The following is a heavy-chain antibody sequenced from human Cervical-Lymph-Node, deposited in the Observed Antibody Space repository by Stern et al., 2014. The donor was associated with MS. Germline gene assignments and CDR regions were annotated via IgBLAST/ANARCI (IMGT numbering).Heavy chain of an antibody. Sequence: VQLLQSGAEVKKPGSSVKVSCKASGGTFTTHGFSWVRQAPGQGLEWMGGVIPIFGAAHYAQKFQGRVTITADESTSTTYMELRSLRYEDTAVYYCARDEIGQTTTHYYYYGLDVWGQGTTVTVSS. D-gene: IGHD1-1*01. J-gene: IGHJ6*02. CDR3: ARDEIGQTTTHYYYYGLDV. V-gene: IGHV1-69*01. CDR1: GGTFTTHG. CDR2: VIPIFGAA.